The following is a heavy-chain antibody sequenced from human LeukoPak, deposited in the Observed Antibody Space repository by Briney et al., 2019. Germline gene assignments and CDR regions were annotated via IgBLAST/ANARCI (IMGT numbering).Heavy chain of an antibody. CDR1: GFTFSNYA. Sequence: GGSLRLSCAASGFTFSNYAMSCVRQAPGKGLEWVSAISSSGGSTYYADSVKGRVTISRDNSKKTLYVQMNSLRAEDTAVYYCAKDRYYYGSGSTYFDYWGQGTLVTVSS. D-gene: IGHD3-10*01. CDR3: AKDRYYYGSGSTYFDY. V-gene: IGHV3-23*01. CDR2: ISSSGGST. J-gene: IGHJ4*02.